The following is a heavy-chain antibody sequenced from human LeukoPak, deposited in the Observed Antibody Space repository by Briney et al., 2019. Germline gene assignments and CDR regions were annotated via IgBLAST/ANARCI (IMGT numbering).Heavy chain of an antibody. D-gene: IGHD2-21*02. J-gene: IGHJ4*02. CDR1: GGSFSGYY. Sequence: SETLSLTCAVYGGSFSGYYWSWIRQPPGKGLEWIGEINHSGSTNYNPSLKSRVTISVDTSKNQFSLKLSSVTAADTAVYYCARGPYRDIVVVTAPPGFDYWGQGTLVTVSS. CDR3: ARGPYRDIVVVTAPPGFDY. CDR2: INHSGST. V-gene: IGHV4-34*01.